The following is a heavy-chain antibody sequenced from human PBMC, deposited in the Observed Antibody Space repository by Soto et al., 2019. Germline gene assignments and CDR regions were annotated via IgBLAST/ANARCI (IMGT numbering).Heavy chain of an antibody. D-gene: IGHD3-10*01. CDR1: GYSFTGHY. CDR2: LKPDNGGT. CDR3: ARDLCPLGSGSPCPTYGMDL. V-gene: IGHV1-2*02. J-gene: IGHJ6*02. Sequence: QVQLVQSGAEVKPPGASVKVSCKASGYSFTGHYMHWVRQVSGKRLEFLGWLKPDNGGTYYAPKCHGRVTFTRDTSTTTAYMELSGLHSDDTAVYYCARDLCPLGSGSPCPTYGMDLWGQGTTVAVSS.